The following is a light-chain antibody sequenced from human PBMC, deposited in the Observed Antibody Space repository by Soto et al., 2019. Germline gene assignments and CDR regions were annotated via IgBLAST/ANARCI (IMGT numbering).Light chain of an antibody. Sequence: QSVLTQPPSASGSPGQSVTISCTGTSSDVGGYNFVSWYQQYPGKAPKLMIYDVNKRPSGVPDRFSGSKSGNTASLTVSGLQAEDEDDYYCSSYEGSNNFVFGTGTKVTVL. J-gene: IGLJ1*01. V-gene: IGLV2-8*01. CDR2: DVN. CDR3: SSYEGSNNFV. CDR1: SSDVGGYNF.